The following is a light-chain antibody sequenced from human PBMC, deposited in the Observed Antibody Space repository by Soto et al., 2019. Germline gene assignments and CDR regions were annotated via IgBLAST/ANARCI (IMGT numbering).Light chain of an antibody. V-gene: IGLV1-40*01. CDR2: GNI. CDR1: SSNIGAGYD. Sequence: QSVLTQPPSVSGAPGQRVTISCTGSSSNIGAGYDVHWYQQRPGTAPKLLIFGNINRPSGVPDRFSGSKSGTSASLTISGLQTEDEADYYCSSHKIGELFVFGSGTKVTVL. J-gene: IGLJ1*01. CDR3: SSHKIGELFV.